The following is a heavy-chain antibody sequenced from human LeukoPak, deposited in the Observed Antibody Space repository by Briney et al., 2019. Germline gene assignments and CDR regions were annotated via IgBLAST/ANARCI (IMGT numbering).Heavy chain of an antibody. J-gene: IGHJ4*02. Sequence: GGSLRLSCAASGFTFSSYWMSWVRQAPGKGLEWVANIKQDGSEKYYVDSVKGRFTISRDNAKNSLYLQMNSLRAEDTAVYYCARAKWELREGPCGYWGQGTLVTVSS. CDR1: GFTFSSYW. V-gene: IGHV3-7*04. D-gene: IGHD1-26*01. CDR2: IKQDGSEK. CDR3: ARAKWELREGPCGY.